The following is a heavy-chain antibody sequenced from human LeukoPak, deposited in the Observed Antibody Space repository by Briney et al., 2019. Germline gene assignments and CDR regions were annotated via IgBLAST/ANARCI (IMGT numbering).Heavy chain of an antibody. CDR1: GGSISSYY. CDR3: ARAGTTGTAYYYMDV. Sequence: PSETLSLTCTVSGGSISSYYWSWIRQPAGKGLEWIGRIYTSGSTNYNPSLKSRVTMSVDTSKNQFSLKLSSVTAADTAVYYCARAGTTGTAYYYMDVWGKGTTVTISS. J-gene: IGHJ6*03. D-gene: IGHD1-1*01. V-gene: IGHV4-4*07. CDR2: IYTSGST.